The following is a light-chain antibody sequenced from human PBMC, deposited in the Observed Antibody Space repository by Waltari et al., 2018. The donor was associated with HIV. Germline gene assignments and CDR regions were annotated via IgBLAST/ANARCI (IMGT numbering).Light chain of an antibody. Sequence: EVVMTQSPASLSASAGERVTITCRASQNVSSDLTWFQQRPGKAPRLLIYDAVTWAAGIPGRFSGSGSGTEFTLTITSLQSEDVAIYYCQQYNNWPPWTFGQGTK. CDR2: DAV. V-gene: IGKV3-15*01. CDR3: QQYNNWPPWT. J-gene: IGKJ1*01. CDR1: QNVSSD.